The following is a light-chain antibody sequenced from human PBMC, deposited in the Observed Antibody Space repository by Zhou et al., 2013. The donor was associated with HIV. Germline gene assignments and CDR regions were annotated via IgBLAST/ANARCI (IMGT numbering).Light chain of an antibody. CDR2: KVS. CDR1: ESLLYSDGNTY. J-gene: IGKJ2*01. V-gene: IGKV2-30*01. Sequence: VVLAQSPLSLPVTLGQPASISCKSEESLLYSDGNTYLNWFQQRPGQSPRRLIYKVSERDLGVPDRFNASGSASDFTLTITRVEADDVAVYYCMQGTHWPPYTFGQGTKLEIK. CDR3: MQGTHWPPYT.